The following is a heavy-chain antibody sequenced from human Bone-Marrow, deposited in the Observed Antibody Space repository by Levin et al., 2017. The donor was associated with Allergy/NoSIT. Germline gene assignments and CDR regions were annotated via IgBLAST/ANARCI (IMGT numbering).Heavy chain of an antibody. Sequence: GGSLRLSCAASGFTFTTYAMSWVRQAPGKGLEWVSIISGSGGTTYYGDSVKGRFTISRDNSKNTLYLQMNSLRAEDTAVYYGAKKKLGAGGESFFDYWGQGTLVTVSS. CDR1: GFTFTTYA. J-gene: IGHJ4*02. CDR2: ISGSGGTT. CDR3: AKKKLGAGGESFFDY. D-gene: IGHD6-13*01. V-gene: IGHV3-23*01.